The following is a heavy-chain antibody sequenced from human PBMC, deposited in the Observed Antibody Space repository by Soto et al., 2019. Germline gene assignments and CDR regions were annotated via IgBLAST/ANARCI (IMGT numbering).Heavy chain of an antibody. J-gene: IGHJ6*04. D-gene: IGHD3-16*02. CDR3: ARGMYYDYVWGSYRSYYYYYGMDV. CDR1: GGSFSGYY. CDR2: INHSGST. V-gene: IGHV4-34*01. Sequence: QVQLQQWGAGLLKPSETLSLTCAVYGGSFSGYYWSWIRQPPGKGLEWIGEINHSGSTNYNQSLKRRVTISVDTSKNQFSLKLSSVTAADTAVYYCARGMYYDYVWGSYRSYYYYYGMDVWGNGTTVTVSS.